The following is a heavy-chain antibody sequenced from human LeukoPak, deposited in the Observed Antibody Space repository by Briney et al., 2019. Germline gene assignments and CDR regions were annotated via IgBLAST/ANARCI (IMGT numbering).Heavy chain of an antibody. D-gene: IGHD1-26*01. CDR2: IRYDGSNK. CDR1: GFTFSSYD. CDR3: AKVGRQGGSYLYYFDY. Sequence: GGTLRLFCAASGFTFSSYDMHWVRQAPGKGLEWVAFIRYDGSNKYYADSVKGRFTISRDNSKNTLYLQMNSLRAEDTAVYYCAKVGRQGGSYLYYFDYWGQGTLVTVSS. J-gene: IGHJ4*02. V-gene: IGHV3-30*02.